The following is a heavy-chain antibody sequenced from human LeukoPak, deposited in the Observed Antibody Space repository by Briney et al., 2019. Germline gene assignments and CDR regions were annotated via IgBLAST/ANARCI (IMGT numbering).Heavy chain of an antibody. V-gene: IGHV5-51*01. D-gene: IGHD3-22*01. Sequence: GESLKISCKGSGYSFTSYWIGWVRQMPGKGLEWMGIIYPGDSGTRYSPSFQGQVTISADKSISTAYLQWSSLKASDTATYYCARGGYYDSSGYRYFDYWGQGTLVTVSS. CDR3: ARGGYYDSSGYRYFDY. CDR1: GYSFTSYW. CDR2: IYPGDSGT. J-gene: IGHJ4*02.